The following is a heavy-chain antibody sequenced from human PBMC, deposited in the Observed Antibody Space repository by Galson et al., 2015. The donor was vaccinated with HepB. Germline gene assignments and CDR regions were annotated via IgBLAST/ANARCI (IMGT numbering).Heavy chain of an antibody. J-gene: IGHJ3*02. CDR2: ISYDGSNK. V-gene: IGHV3-30-3*01. CDR1: GFTFSSYA. CDR3: ARGDYYDSSGYSDAFDI. Sequence: SLRLSCAASGFTFSSYAMHWVRQAPGKGLEWVAVISYDGSNKYYADSVKGRFTIPRDNSKNTLYLQMNSLRAEDTAVYYCARGDYYDSSGYSDAFDIWGQGTMVTVSS. D-gene: IGHD3-22*01.